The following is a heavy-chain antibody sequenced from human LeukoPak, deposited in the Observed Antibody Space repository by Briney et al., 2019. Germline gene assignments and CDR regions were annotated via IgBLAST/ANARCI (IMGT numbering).Heavy chain of an antibody. Sequence: GGSLRLSCAASGFTFSDYYMSWIRQAPGKGLEWVSYISSSGSTIYYADSVKGRFTISRDNAKNSLYLQMNSLRAEDTAVYYCARDLEDYDPYYFDYWGQGTLVTVSS. V-gene: IGHV3-11*01. D-gene: IGHD4-17*01. CDR2: ISSSGSTI. CDR1: GFTFSDYY. CDR3: ARDLEDYDPYYFDY. J-gene: IGHJ4*02.